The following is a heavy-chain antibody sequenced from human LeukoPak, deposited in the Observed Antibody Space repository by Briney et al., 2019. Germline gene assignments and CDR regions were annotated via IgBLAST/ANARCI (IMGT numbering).Heavy chain of an antibody. J-gene: IGHJ4*02. CDR1: GGSISSGGYY. V-gene: IGHV4-31*03. CDR2: IQHSGDT. CDR3: ARESRLLPGTGLDS. D-gene: IGHD3-16*01. Sequence: SETLSLTCTVSGGSISSGGYYWSWIRQHPERGLEWIGYIQHSGDTYYNPSLKSRPSLSVDTSKNQFSLRLNSVTAADTAVYYCARESRLLPGTGLDSWGQGTLVIVSS.